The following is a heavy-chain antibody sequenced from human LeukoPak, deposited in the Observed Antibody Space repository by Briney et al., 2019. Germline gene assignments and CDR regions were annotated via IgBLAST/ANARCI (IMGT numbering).Heavy chain of an antibody. CDR3: AKDKDSSGHFDY. J-gene: IGHJ4*02. CDR2: ISGDGGST. Sequence: GGSLRLSCAASGFTFDDYAMHWVRQAPGNGLEWVSLISGDGGSTYYADSVKGRFTISRDNSKNSLYLQMNSLRTEDTALYYCAKDKDSSGHFDYWGQGTLVTVSS. D-gene: IGHD6-19*01. V-gene: IGHV3-43*02. CDR1: GFTFDDYA.